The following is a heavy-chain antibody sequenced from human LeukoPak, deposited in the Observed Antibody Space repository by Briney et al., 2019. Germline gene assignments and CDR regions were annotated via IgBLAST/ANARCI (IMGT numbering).Heavy chain of an antibody. V-gene: IGHV3-49*02. CDR3: TREVPRFDLWINRQGGFDF. Sequence: GRFTISRDDSKNIAYLQMNSLKTEDTAVYYCTREVPRFDLWINRQGGFDFWGQGTLVTVSS. D-gene: IGHD3-3*01. J-gene: IGHJ4*02.